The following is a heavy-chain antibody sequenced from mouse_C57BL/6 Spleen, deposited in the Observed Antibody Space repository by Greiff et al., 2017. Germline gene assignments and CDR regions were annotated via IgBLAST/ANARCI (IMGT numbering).Heavy chain of an antibody. D-gene: IGHD2-4*01. CDR1: GFSLTSYA. J-gene: IGHJ3*01. Sequence: QVQLKESGPGLVAPSQSLSITCTVSGFSLTSYAISWVRQPPGKGLEWLGVIWPGGGTNYNSALKSSLSISKDNSKSQVFLKMYSLQTDDTARYYCARERVDYACAYWGLGTLVTVS. CDR2: IWPGGGT. V-gene: IGHV2-9-1*01. CDR3: ARERVDYACAY.